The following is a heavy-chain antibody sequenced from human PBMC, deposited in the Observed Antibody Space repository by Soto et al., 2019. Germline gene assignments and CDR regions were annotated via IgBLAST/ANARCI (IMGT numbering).Heavy chain of an antibody. V-gene: IGHV3-23*01. CDR3: AKGKAHTLFGVDTLFDY. CDR1: GFTFGSHA. D-gene: IGHD3-3*01. Sequence: VQLLESGGGLVQPGGSLRLSCAASGFTFGSHAMSWVRQAPGKGLEWVSLISGSGGNTNYADSVKGRFTISRDNSKNTLYLQMDRLRAEDTAVYYCAKGKAHTLFGVDTLFDYWGQGTLVTVSS. CDR2: ISGSGGNT. J-gene: IGHJ4*02.